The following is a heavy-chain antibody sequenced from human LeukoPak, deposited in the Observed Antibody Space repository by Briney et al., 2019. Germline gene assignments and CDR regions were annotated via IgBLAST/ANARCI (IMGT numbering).Heavy chain of an antibody. CDR3: ARALRAYSYGTFDY. D-gene: IGHD5-18*01. Sequence: PGGSLRLSCAASGFTFSSYSMNWVRQAPGKGLEWVSYISSSSGTIYYAGSVKGRFTISRDNAKNSLYLQMNSLRAGDTAVYYCARALRAYSYGTFDYWGQGTLVTVSS. J-gene: IGHJ4*02. V-gene: IGHV3-48*01. CDR1: GFTFSSYS. CDR2: ISSSSGTI.